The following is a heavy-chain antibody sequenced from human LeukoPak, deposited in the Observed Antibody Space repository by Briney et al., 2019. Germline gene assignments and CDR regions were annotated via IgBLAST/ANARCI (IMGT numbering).Heavy chain of an antibody. Sequence: ASVKVSCKASGYTLTGYYMHWVRQAPGQGLEWMGWINPNSGGTNYAQKFQGRVTMTRDTSISTAYMELSRLRSDDTAVYYCARWEEMATIGNYYMDVWGKGTTVTVSS. CDR2: INPNSGGT. CDR1: GYTLTGYY. CDR3: ARWEEMATIGNYYMDV. J-gene: IGHJ6*03. D-gene: IGHD5-24*01. V-gene: IGHV1-2*02.